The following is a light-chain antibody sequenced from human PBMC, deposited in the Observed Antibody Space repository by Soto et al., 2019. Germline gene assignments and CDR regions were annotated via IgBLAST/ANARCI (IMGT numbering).Light chain of an antibody. CDR1: QSISSW. V-gene: IGKV1-5*03. Sequence: DIQMTQSPSTLSASVGDRVTITCRASQSISSWLAWYQQKPGKVPKLLIYKASSLESGVPSRFSGSGSETEFTLTISSLQPDDFATYYCQEYNSYSYTFGQGTKLEIK. CDR2: KAS. CDR3: QEYNSYSYT. J-gene: IGKJ2*01.